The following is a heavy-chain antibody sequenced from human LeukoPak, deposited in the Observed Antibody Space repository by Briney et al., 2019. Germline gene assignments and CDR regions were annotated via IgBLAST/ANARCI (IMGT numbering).Heavy chain of an antibody. Sequence: GSGPTLVNPTQTLTLTCTFSGFSLSTSGVGVGWIRQPPGKALEWLALIYWDDDKRYSPSLKSRLTITKDTSKNQVVITMTNMDPVDTATYYCAHTQDLMGYCSGGSCPGSFDYWGQGTLVTVSS. V-gene: IGHV2-5*02. CDR1: GFSLSTSGVG. D-gene: IGHD2-15*01. CDR3: AHTQDLMGYCSGGSCPGSFDY. J-gene: IGHJ4*02. CDR2: IYWDDDK.